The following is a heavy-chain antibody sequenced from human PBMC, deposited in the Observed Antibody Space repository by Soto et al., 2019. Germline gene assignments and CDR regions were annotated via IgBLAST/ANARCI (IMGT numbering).Heavy chain of an antibody. CDR1: GFTFSSYD. D-gene: IGHD2-21*02. CDR2: IGTAGDT. Sequence: GGSLRLSCAASGFTFSSYDMHWVRQATGKGLEWVSAIGTAGDTYYPGSVKGRFTISRENAKNSLYLQMNSLRAGDTAVYYCARGFRGGDADWFDPWGQGTLVTVSS. CDR3: ARGFRGGDADWFDP. V-gene: IGHV3-13*04. J-gene: IGHJ5*02.